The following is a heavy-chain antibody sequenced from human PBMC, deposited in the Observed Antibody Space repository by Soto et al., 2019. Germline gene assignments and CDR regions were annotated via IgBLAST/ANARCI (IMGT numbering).Heavy chain of an antibody. CDR2: ISGSGGST. V-gene: IGHV3-23*01. Sequence: GGSLRLSCAASGFTFSSYAMSWVRQAPGKGLEWVSAISGSGGSTYYADPVKGRFTISRDNSKNTLYLQMNSLRAEDTAVYYCILYCSSTSCIDYWGQGTLVTVSS. J-gene: IGHJ4*02. CDR3: ILYCSSTSCIDY. D-gene: IGHD2-2*01. CDR1: GFTFSSYA.